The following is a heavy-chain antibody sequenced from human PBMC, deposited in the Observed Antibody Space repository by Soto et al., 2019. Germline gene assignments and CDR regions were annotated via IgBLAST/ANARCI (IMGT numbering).Heavy chain of an antibody. CDR2: ISHDGRVT. J-gene: IGHJ4*02. Sequence: QVQLVESGGGMVQPGTSLRLSCAASGFTFNSLSLHWVRQRPDKGLEWVAVISHDGRVTFYADFGKGRFTVSRDNSKNTIYLQVNSRRAEDTAVYYCAREPYGDSQYFDYWGQGTLVTVSS. CDR1: GFTFNSLS. D-gene: IGHD2-21*02. V-gene: IGHV3-30*04. CDR3: AREPYGDSQYFDY.